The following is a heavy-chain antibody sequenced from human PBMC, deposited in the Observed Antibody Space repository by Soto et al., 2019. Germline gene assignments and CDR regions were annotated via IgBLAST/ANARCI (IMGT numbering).Heavy chain of an antibody. V-gene: IGHV1-18*04. CDR3: ARNYCSGGSCYSSDYYYYGMDV. J-gene: IGHJ6*02. Sequence: ASVKVSCQASGYTFTISGISWVRQAPGQGLEWMGWISAYNGNTNYAQKLQGRVTMTTDTSTSTAYMELRSLRSDDTAVYYCARNYCSGGSCYSSDYYYYGMDVWGQGTTVPVSS. CDR2: ISAYNGNT. CDR1: GYTFTISG. D-gene: IGHD2-15*01.